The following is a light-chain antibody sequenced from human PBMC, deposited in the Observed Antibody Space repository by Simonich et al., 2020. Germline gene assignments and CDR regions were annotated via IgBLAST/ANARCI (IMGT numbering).Light chain of an antibody. Sequence: DIQMTQSPSSLSASVGDRVTITCQASQDISNYLNWYQQKPGKAPKLLIYDASNLETGVPSRFSGSGSGTDFTFTISSLQPEDFATYYCQQSYSTPPTFGQVTKVEIK. CDR3: QQSYSTPPT. CDR1: QDISNY. V-gene: IGKV1-33*01. CDR2: DAS. J-gene: IGKJ1*01.